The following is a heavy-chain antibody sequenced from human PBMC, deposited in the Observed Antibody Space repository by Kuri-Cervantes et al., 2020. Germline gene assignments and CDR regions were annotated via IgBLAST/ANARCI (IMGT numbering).Heavy chain of an antibody. D-gene: IGHD3-10*01. CDR3: ARDETYYCGSGIDY. CDR2: IIPIFGTA. CDR1: GGTFSGYA. J-gene: IGHJ4*02. Sequence: SVKVSCKASGGTFSGYAISWVRQAPGQGLEWMGGIIPIFGTANYAQKFQGRVTITADESTSTAYMELSSLRSEDTAVYYCARDETYYCGSGIDYWGQGTLVTVSS. V-gene: IGHV1-69*13.